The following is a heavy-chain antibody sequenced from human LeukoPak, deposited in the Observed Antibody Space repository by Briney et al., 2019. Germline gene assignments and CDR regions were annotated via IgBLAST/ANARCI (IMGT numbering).Heavy chain of an antibody. CDR1: GGSISSYY. Sequence: SETLSLTCTVSGGSISSYYWSWIRQPPGKGLEWIGYIYYSGSTNYNPSLKSRVTMSVDTSKNQFSLKLSSVTAADTAVYYCAREYYYDSSGYYYEGLYFDYWGQGTLVTVSS. V-gene: IGHV4-59*12. D-gene: IGHD3-22*01. CDR2: IYYSGST. CDR3: AREYYYDSSGYYYEGLYFDY. J-gene: IGHJ4*02.